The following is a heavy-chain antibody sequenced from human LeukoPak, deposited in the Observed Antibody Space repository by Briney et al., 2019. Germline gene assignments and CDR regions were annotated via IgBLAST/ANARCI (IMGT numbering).Heavy chain of an antibody. CDR1: GFIFSDHH. J-gene: IGHJ4*02. D-gene: IGHD1-26*01. V-gene: IGHV3-72*01. Sequence: GGSLRLSCAASGFIFSDHHMDWVRQAPGKGLEWVGRSKDKANRYTTEYAASVKGRFTISRDDSKKSVYLQMNSLKTEDTAVYYCAKKRSGSNYPFDYWGQGTLVTVSS. CDR2: SKDKANRYTT. CDR3: AKKRSGSNYPFDY.